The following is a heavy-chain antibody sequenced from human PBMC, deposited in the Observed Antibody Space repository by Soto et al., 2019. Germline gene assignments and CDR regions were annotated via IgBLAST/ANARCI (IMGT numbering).Heavy chain of an antibody. D-gene: IGHD3-10*01. CDR3: ARGYMVRGVILDY. V-gene: IGHV4-34*01. CDR1: GGSFSGYY. Sequence: QVQLQQWGAGLLKPSETLSLTCAVYGGSFSGYYWSWIRQPPGKGLEWIGEINHSGSTNYNPSLKSRVTISVDTSNYQLSLKLCYVTAADTAVYYCARGYMVRGVILDYWGQGNLVTVSS. CDR2: INHSGST. J-gene: IGHJ4*02.